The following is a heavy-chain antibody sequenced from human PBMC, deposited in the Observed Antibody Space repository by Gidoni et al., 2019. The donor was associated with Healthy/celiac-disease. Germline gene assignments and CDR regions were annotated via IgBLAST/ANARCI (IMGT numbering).Heavy chain of an antibody. J-gene: IGHJ6*03. Sequence: QVQLQESGPGLVKPSETLSLPCTVSGGSISSYYWSWIRQPPGKGLEWIGYIYYSGSTNYNPSLKSRVTISVDTSKNQFSLKLSSVTAADTAVYYCARSGRDFWSGYPSFYMDVWGKGTTVTVSS. CDR3: ARSGRDFWSGYPSFYMDV. D-gene: IGHD3-3*01. CDR2: IYYSGST. CDR1: GGSISSYY. V-gene: IGHV4-59*01.